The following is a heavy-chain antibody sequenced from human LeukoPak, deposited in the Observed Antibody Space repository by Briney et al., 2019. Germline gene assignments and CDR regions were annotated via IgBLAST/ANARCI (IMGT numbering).Heavy chain of an antibody. J-gene: IGHJ4*02. CDR2: MYPDDSDT. CDR3: ARLKGGLVKLRECYFDY. CDR1: GYSFSTYW. V-gene: IGHV5-51*01. D-gene: IGHD4-17*01. Sequence: GESLKISCKASGYSFSTYWIACVRQMPGKGLELMGIMYPDDSDTRYSPSFQGQVTISADKSINTAYLQWNSLQASDTAIYYCARLKGGLVKLRECYFDYWGQGTLVTV.